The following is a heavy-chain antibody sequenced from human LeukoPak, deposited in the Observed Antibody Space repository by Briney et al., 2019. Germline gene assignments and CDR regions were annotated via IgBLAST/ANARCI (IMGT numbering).Heavy chain of an antibody. CDR2: IYPGDSDT. D-gene: IGHD3-22*01. CDR1: GYSFTSYW. Sequence: GESLKISCKGSGYSFTSYWIGWVRQMPGKGLEWMGIIYPGDSDTRYSPSFQGQVTISADKSISTAYLQWSSLKASDTAMYYCARRDSSGSTGWAYYFDYWGQGTLVTVSS. V-gene: IGHV5-51*01. CDR3: ARRDSSGSTGWAYYFDY. J-gene: IGHJ4*02.